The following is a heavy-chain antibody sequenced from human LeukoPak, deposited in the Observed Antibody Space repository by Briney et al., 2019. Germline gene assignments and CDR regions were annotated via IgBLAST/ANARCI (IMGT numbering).Heavy chain of an antibody. CDR2: INSDGSTT. D-gene: IGHD4-11*01. V-gene: IGHV3-74*01. CDR1: GFTFSSYW. J-gene: IGHJ4*02. Sequence: GGSLRLSCAASGFTFSSYWMHWVRQAPGKGLVWVSRINSDGSTTNYADSVKGRLTISRDNAKNTLYLQMNSLRAEDTAVYYCARAVTGSFDCWGQGTLVTVSS. CDR3: ARAVTGSFDC.